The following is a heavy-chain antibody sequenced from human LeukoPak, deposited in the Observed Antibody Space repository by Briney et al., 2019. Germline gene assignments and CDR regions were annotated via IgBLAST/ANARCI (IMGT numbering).Heavy chain of an antibody. CDR1: GFTFSGHW. J-gene: IGHJ6*03. CDR2: INERGTDS. CDR3: ARGGGGSLYYYYYYMDV. D-gene: IGHD2-15*01. Sequence: GGSLRLSCTASGFTFSGHWIHWVRQPPGMGLVWVSRINERGTDSMYAESVKGRFTISRDNSKNTLFLQMDSLRAEDTAVYYCARGGGGSLYYYYYYMDVWGKGTTVTVSS. V-gene: IGHV3-74*03.